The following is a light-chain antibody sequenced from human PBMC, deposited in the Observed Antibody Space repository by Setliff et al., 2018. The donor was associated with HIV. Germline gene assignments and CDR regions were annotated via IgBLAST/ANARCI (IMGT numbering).Light chain of an antibody. V-gene: IGLV2-14*03. J-gene: IGLJ1*01. CDR1: NSDIGAYNY. Sequence: ALTQPASVSGSPGQSITISCTGTNSDIGAYNYVSWYQQYPGKAPKLMIYDVSNRPSGVSNRFSGSKSGNTASLTISGLQAEDEADYYCCSYSSSSTLYVFGPGTKVTVL. CDR3: CSYSSSSTLYV. CDR2: DVS.